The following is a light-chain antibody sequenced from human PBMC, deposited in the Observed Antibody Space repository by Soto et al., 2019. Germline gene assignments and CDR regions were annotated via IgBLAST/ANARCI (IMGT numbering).Light chain of an antibody. V-gene: IGKV2-30*01. J-gene: IGKJ1*01. CDR2: KIS. CDR1: QTLVYVDGNIY. CDR3: MQGTHWPWT. Sequence: DVVMTQSPLSLPVTLGQPASISCRSSQTLVYVDGNIYLNWFQQRPGQSPRRLIYKISNRDSGVPDRFSGSGSGTDFTLKISRVEAEDVGVYYCMQGTHWPWTFGQGTKVEI.